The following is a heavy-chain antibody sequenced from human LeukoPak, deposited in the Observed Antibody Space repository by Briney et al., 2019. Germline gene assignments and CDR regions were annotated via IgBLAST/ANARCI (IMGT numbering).Heavy chain of an antibody. CDR2: ISHDGNNK. V-gene: IGHV3-30*18. Sequence: PGGSLRLSCAASGFTFSVYGMHWVRQAPGKGLEWVAVISHDGNNKDYEDSVKGRFSISRDNSKNTLYLQMNSLRAEDTAIYYCAKAEGVSGSLYHGDYWGQGTLVTVSS. D-gene: IGHD3-10*01. CDR1: GFTFSVYG. CDR3: AKAEGVSGSLYHGDY. J-gene: IGHJ4*02.